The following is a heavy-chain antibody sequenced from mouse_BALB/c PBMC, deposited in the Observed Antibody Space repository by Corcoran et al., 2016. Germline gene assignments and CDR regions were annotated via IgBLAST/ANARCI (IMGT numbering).Heavy chain of an antibody. CDR1: GYSFTGYS. CDR3: ARLMITTHDY. J-gene: IGHJ2*01. V-gene: IGHV1-31*01. D-gene: IGHD2-4*01. CDR2: INPYNGAT. Sequence: EVQLQQSGPELVKPGASVKISCKASGYSFTGYSMHWVKQSHVKSLDGIGRINPYNGATSYNQNFKDKASLTVDKSSSTAYMELHSLTSEDSAVYYWARLMITTHDYWCQGTNLTVAS.